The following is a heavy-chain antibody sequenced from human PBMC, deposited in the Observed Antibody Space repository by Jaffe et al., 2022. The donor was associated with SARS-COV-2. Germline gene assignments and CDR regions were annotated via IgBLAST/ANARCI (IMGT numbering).Heavy chain of an antibody. CDR1: GGSISSSSYY. CDR2: IYYSGST. CDR3: AREDTNSEFSSDPGTRTIFDY. D-gene: IGHD1-1*01. J-gene: IGHJ4*02. Sequence: QLQLQESGPGLVKPSETLSLTCTVSGGSISSSSYYWGWIRQPPGKGLEWIGSIYYSGSTYYNPSLKSRVTISVDTSKNQFSLKLSSVTAADTAVYYCAREDTNSEFSSDPGTRTIFDYWGQGTLVTVSS. V-gene: IGHV4-39*02.